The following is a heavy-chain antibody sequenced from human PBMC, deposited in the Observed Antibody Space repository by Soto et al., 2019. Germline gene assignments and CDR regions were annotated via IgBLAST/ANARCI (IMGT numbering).Heavy chain of an antibody. CDR1: GYTFTNYG. J-gene: IGHJ4*02. CDR3: ARVGAYCVSTSCHDY. D-gene: IGHD2-2*01. V-gene: IGHV1-18*01. CDR2: ISAYNGNT. Sequence: QVQLVQSGAEVKKPGASVKVSCKASGYTFTNYGISWVRQAPGQGLEWMGWISAYNGNTDYAQKLQGRVTMTTDTSKSPAYMELRSLRSDDTAVYYCARVGAYCVSTSCHDYWGQGTLVTVSS.